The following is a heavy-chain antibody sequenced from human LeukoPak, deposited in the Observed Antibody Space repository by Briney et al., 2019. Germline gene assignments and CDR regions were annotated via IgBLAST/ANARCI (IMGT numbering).Heavy chain of an antibody. V-gene: IGHV3-7*01. D-gene: IGHD2-15*01. CDR1: GFTFRSYW. CDR3: ARWARYCSSGSCYSWFNP. CDR2: MKLDGSEE. Sequence: GGSLRLSCAASGFTFRSYWMSWVRQAPGKGLEWVANMKLDGSEEYYVDTVKGRFTISSDNAKNSLYLQMNSLRVDDTAVYYCARWARYCSSGSCYSWFNPWGQGTLVTVSS. J-gene: IGHJ5*02.